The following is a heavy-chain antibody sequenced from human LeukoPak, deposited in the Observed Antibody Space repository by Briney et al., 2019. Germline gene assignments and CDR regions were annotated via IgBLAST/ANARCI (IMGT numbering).Heavy chain of an antibody. CDR3: ASAVMITFGVSAFDI. D-gene: IGHD3-16*01. CDR2: INPNSGGT. Sequence: ASVKVSCKASGYTFTGYYMHWVRQAPGQGLEWMGWINPNSGGTNYAQKFQGRVTMTRDTSISTAYMELSRLRSDDTAVYYCASAVMITFGVSAFDIWGQGTMVTVSS. CDR1: GYTFTGYY. V-gene: IGHV1-2*02. J-gene: IGHJ3*02.